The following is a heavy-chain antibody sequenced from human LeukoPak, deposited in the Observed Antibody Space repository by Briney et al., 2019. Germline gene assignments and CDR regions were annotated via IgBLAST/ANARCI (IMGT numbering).Heavy chain of an antibody. CDR3: ARGGSGYNGYYYYGMDV. D-gene: IGHD3-22*01. CDR2: ISSSGSTV. V-gene: IGHV3-48*03. J-gene: IGHJ6*02. Sequence: GGSLRLSCAASGFTFSSYEMNWVRQAPGKGLEWVSYISSSGSTVYYADSVKGRFTISRDNAKNSLYLQMNSLRAEDTAVYYCARGGSGYNGYYYYGMDVWGQGTTVTVSS. CDR1: GFTFSSYE.